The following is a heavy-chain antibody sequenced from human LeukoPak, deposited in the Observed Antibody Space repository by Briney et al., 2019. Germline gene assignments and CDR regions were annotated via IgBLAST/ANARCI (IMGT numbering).Heavy chain of an antibody. CDR3: ARAYYDILTGFRPVGFDP. CDR2: ISSSTYYI. V-gene: IGHV3-21*01. Sequence: GGSLRLSCAASGFTFSGYSMNWVRQAPGKGLEWVSPISSSTYYIFYADSVKGRFTISRDNAKNSLYLQMNSLRAEDTAVYYCARAYYDILTGFRPVGFDPWGQGTLVTVSS. D-gene: IGHD3-9*01. CDR1: GFTFSGYS. J-gene: IGHJ5*02.